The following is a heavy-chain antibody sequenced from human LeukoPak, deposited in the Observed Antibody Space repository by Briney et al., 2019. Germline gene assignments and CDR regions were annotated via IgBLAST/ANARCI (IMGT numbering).Heavy chain of an antibody. CDR3: AKVSGDGDYGHMDV. CDR1: GFTFSSYS. J-gene: IGHJ6*03. Sequence: GGSLRLSCAASGFTFSSYSMMWVRQAPGKGLEWVSYISSSSTTIHYADSVKGRFTISRDNSKNTLYLQMNSLRAEDTAVYYCAKVSGDGDYGHMDVWGKGTTVTISS. CDR2: ISSSSTTI. V-gene: IGHV3-48*01. D-gene: IGHD4-17*01.